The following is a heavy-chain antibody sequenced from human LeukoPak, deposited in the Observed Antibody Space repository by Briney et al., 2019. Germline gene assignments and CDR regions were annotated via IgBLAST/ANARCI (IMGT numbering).Heavy chain of an antibody. CDR3: ARDGGY. CDR2: ISGSGGTT. D-gene: IGHD3-10*01. Sequence: GGSLRLSCAASGFTFSTYAMTWVRQAPGKGLEWVSAISGSGGTTYYADSVKGRYTISRDNSKNTLFLQMNSLRAEDTAVYYCARDGGYWGQGTLVTVSS. J-gene: IGHJ4*02. V-gene: IGHV3-23*01. CDR1: GFTFSTYA.